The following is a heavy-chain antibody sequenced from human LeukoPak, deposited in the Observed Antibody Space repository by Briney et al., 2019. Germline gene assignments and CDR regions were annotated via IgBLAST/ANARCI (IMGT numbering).Heavy chain of an antibody. CDR1: GFTFSSYS. CDR3: ARAYCSSTSCYDAFDI. V-gene: IGHV3-21*01. D-gene: IGHD2-2*01. Sequence: GSLRLSCAASGFTFSSYSMNWVRQAPGKGLEWVSSISSSSSYIYYADSVKGRFTISRDNAKNSLYLQMNSLRAEDTAVYYCARAYCSSTSCYDAFDIWGQGTMVTVSS. J-gene: IGHJ3*02. CDR2: ISSSSSYI.